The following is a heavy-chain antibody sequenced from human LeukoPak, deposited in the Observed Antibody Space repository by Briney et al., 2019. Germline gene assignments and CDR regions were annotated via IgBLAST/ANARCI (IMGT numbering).Heavy chain of an antibody. CDR2: IHGGGST. CDR1: GFSISSGFY. J-gene: IGHJ4*02. Sequence: SETLSLTCTVSGFSISSGFYWGWIRQPPGKGLEWIGTIHGGGSTNYNPSLKSRVTISVDTSKNQFSLKLSSVTAADTAVYYCARDRRITGTTDFDYWGQGTLVTVSS. V-gene: IGHV4-38-2*02. D-gene: IGHD1-7*01. CDR3: ARDRRITGTTDFDY.